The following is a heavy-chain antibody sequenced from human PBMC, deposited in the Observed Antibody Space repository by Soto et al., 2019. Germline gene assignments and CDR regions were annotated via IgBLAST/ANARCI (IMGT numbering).Heavy chain of an antibody. D-gene: IGHD2-2*01. Sequence: GGSLRLSCAASGFSLGSYRMTWARQAPGKGLEWVSSSSSSSRYIYYADSVKGRFTISRDNAKNSLYLQMNSLRAEDTAVYYCARDLWDIVLVPAAMRYYGMDVWGQGTTVTVSS. V-gene: IGHV3-21*01. J-gene: IGHJ6*02. CDR1: GFSLGSYR. CDR2: SSSSSRYI. CDR3: ARDLWDIVLVPAAMRYYGMDV.